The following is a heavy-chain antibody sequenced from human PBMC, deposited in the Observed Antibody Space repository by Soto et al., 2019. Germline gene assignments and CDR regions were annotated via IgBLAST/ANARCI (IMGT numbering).Heavy chain of an antibody. J-gene: IGHJ6*02. D-gene: IGHD4-17*01. CDR1: GYTFTGYY. Sequence: ASVKVSCKASGYTFTGYYMHWVRQAPGQGLEWIGWINPNSGGTNYAQKFQGWVTMTRDTSISTAYMELSRLRSDDTAVYYCARDPHGDYRDPHYYYWHSYGMDVWGQGTTVTVSS. V-gene: IGHV1-2*04. CDR2: INPNSGGT. CDR3: ARDPHGDYRDPHYYYWHSYGMDV.